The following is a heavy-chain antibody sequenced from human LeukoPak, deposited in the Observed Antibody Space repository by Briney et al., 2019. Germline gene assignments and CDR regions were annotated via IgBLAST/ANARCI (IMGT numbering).Heavy chain of an antibody. CDR2: VYYTGSS. Sequence: SETLSLTCSVSGDSIRSSYWSWIRQPPGKGLEWIGYVYYTGSSYYNPSLKSRATTSIDMSKNQFSLKLTSMTAADTAVYYCAGYGSGSYYKAFDFWGPGILVTVSS. CDR3: AGYGSGSYYKAFDF. D-gene: IGHD3-10*01. V-gene: IGHV4-59*01. CDR1: GDSIRSSY. J-gene: IGHJ4*02.